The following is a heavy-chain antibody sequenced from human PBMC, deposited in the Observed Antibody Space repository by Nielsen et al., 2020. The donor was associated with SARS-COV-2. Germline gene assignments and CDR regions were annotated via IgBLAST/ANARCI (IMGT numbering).Heavy chain of an antibody. J-gene: IGHJ4*02. CDR3: ARRVAPGGTPVYLDY. CDR1: GYTFTSYY. V-gene: IGHV1-46*01. CDR2: INPSGGST. Sequence: ASVKVSCKASGYTFTSYYIHWVRQAPGQGLEWMGIINPSGGSTDYAQNFQGRVTMTRDTSTSTVYMELSSLRSDDTAVYYCARRVAPGGTPVYLDYWGQGTLVTVSS. D-gene: IGHD2-2*01.